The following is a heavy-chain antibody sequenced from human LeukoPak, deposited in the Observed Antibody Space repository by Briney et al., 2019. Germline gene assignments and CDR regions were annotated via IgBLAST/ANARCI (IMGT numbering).Heavy chain of an antibody. Sequence: GSLRLSCAASGFRISDYWMNWVRQAPGKGLEWVANIHQGGSETYYSDSVKGRFTISRDNAKNSLYLQMNSLRGKDTAVYFCANHPSDGREFYWGQGTLVTVSS. D-gene: IGHD2-21*01. CDR1: GFRISDYW. CDR2: IHQGGSET. CDR3: ANHPSDGREFY. J-gene: IGHJ4*02. V-gene: IGHV3-7*01.